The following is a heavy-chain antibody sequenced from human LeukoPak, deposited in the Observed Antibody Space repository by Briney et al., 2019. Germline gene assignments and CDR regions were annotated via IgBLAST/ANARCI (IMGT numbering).Heavy chain of an antibody. CDR3: TITYYYDRSGYHYFDY. CDR2: IKSKTDGGTT. CDR1: GFTFSDAW. D-gene: IGHD3-22*01. Sequence: GGSLRLSCGASGFTFSDAWMTWVRQVPGKGLEWFGRIKSKTDGGTTDYAAPVKGRFTISRDDSKNTLYLQMNSLKTEDTALYYCTITYYYDRSGYHYFDYWGQGTLVTVSS. V-gene: IGHV3-15*01. J-gene: IGHJ4*02.